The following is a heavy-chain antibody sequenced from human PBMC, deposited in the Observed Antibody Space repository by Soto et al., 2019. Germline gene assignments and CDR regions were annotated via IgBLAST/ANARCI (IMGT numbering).Heavy chain of an antibody. V-gene: IGHV3-30-3*01. CDR2: ISYDGSNK. J-gene: IGHJ4*02. Sequence: QVQLVESGGGVVQPGRSLRLSCAASGFTFNSYAMHWVRQAPGKGLEWVAFISYDGSNKYYADSVKGRFTISRDNSKNTLYLQTNSLRAEDTAVYFCARGTPPEYSSSSERFDYWGQGTLVTVSS. CDR1: GFTFNSYA. D-gene: IGHD6-6*01. CDR3: ARGTPPEYSSSSERFDY.